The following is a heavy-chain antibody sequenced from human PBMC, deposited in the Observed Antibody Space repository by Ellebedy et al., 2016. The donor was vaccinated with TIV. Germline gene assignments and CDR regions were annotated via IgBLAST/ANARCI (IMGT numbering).Heavy chain of an antibody. CDR1: GYTFTSYD. Sequence: AASVKVSCKASGYTFTSYDINWVRQATGQGLEWMGWMNPNSGNTGYAQKFQGRVTMTRNTSISTAYMELSSLRAEDTAVYYCATGPMVRGDILRKETTNPHFDYWGQGTLVTVSS. CDR3: ATGPMVRGDILRKETTNPHFDY. D-gene: IGHD3-10*01. CDR2: MNPNSGNT. J-gene: IGHJ4*02. V-gene: IGHV1-8*01.